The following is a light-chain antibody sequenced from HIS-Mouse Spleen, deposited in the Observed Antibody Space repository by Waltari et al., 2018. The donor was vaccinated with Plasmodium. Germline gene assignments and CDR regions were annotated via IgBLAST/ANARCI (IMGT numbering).Light chain of an antibody. Sequence: SYELTQPPPVSVSPGQTARITCSGDALPKQYASWYQQKPGHAPVLVIYKDSERPSGIPERFSCSSSGTTVTLTISGVQAEDEADYYCQSADSSGTYWVFGGGTKLTVL. CDR2: KDS. V-gene: IGLV3-25*03. CDR1: ALPKQY. J-gene: IGLJ3*02. CDR3: QSADSSGTYWV.